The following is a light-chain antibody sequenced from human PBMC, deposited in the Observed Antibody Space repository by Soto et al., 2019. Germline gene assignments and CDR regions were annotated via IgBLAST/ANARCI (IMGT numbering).Light chain of an antibody. CDR2: LNSDGSH. V-gene: IGLV4-69*01. CDR3: QTLGTGIHVV. CDR1: SGHSSYA. J-gene: IGLJ2*01. Sequence: QPVLTQSPSASASLGASVKLTCTLSSGHSSYAIAWHQQQPEKGPRYLMKLNSDGSHNKGDGIPDRFSGSSSGAERYLTISSLQSEDEGDDYCQTLGTGIHVVFGGGTKLTVL.